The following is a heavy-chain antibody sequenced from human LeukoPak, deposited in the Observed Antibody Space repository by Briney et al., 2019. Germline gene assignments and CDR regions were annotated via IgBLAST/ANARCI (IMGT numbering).Heavy chain of an antibody. D-gene: IGHD2-2*01. J-gene: IGHJ1*01. V-gene: IGHV3-48*01. CDR3: AKEVEVVPAAAEYFQH. CDR1: GFTFSSYS. Sequence: PGGSLRLSCAASGFTFSSYSMNWVRQAPGKGLEWVSYISSSSSTIYYADSVKGRFTISRDNSKNTLYLQMNSLRAEDTAVYYCAKEVEVVPAAAEYFQHWGQGTLVTVSS. CDR2: ISSSSSTI.